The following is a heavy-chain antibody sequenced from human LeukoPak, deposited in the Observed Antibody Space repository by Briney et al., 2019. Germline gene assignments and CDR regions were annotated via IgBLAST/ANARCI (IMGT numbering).Heavy chain of an antibody. CDR2: IIPIFGTA. D-gene: IGHD1-26*01. J-gene: IGHJ4*02. CDR1: GGTFSSYA. CDR3: AREERSSGSYWPGPW. V-gene: IGHV1-69*13. Sequence: ASVKVSCKASGGTFSSYAISWVRQAPGQGLEWMGGIIPIFGTANYAQKFQGRVTITADESTSTAYMELSSLRSEDTAVYYCAREERSSGSYWPGPWWGQGTLVTVSS.